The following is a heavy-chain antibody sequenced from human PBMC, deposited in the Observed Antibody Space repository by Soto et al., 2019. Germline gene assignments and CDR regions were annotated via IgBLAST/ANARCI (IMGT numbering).Heavy chain of an antibody. V-gene: IGHV3-66*01. CDR3: ARTCSGGTCSFDY. D-gene: IGHD2-15*01. CDR1: GFTFTDYY. CDR2: IYSGGST. J-gene: IGHJ4*02. Sequence: GGSLRLSCAASGFTFTDYYMSWIRQAPGKGLEWVSVIYSGGSTYYADSVKGRFTISRDNSENTLYLQMNSLRAEDTAVYYCARTCSGGTCSFDYWGQGTLVTVSS.